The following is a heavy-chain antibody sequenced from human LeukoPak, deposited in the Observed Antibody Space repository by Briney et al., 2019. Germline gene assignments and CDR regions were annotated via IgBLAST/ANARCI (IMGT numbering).Heavy chain of an antibody. CDR2: FDPEDGET. CDR3: ATRQNIAVSGPGVFDI. V-gene: IGHV1-24*01. CDR1: GYTLTELS. Sequence: ASVKVSCKVSGYTLTELSMHWVRQAPGKGLEWMGGFDPEDGETIYAQKFQGRVTMTEDTSTDTAYMELSSLRSEDTAVYYCATRQNIAVSGPGVFDIWGQGTMVAVSS. J-gene: IGHJ3*02. D-gene: IGHD6-19*01.